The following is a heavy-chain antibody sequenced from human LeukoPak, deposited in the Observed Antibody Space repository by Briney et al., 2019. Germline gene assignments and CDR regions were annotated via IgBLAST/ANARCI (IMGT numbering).Heavy chain of an antibody. V-gene: IGHV4-61*01. D-gene: IGHD1-14*01. CDR3: ARGTYNTSPPDL. CDR1: GGSVSSGPYY. Sequence: SETLSLTCTVSGGSVSSGPYYWNWIRQPPGKGLEWIGYFHYSGSPNYNPSLKSRLTISVDTSKNQFSLKLSSVTAADTAVYYCARGTYNTSPPDLWGQGTMVTVSS. CDR2: FHYSGSP. J-gene: IGHJ3*01.